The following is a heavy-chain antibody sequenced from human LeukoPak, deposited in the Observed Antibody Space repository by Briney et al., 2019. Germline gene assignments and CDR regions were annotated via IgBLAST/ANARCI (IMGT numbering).Heavy chain of an antibody. Sequence: ASVKVSCKASGYTFTSYYMHWVRQAPGQGLEWMGIINPSGGSTSYAQKFQGRVTMTRDTSTSTVYMELSSLRPEDTAVYYCAREGGYYDSSGNSLDYWGQGTLVTVSS. CDR2: INPSGGST. CDR1: GYTFTSYY. D-gene: IGHD3-22*01. J-gene: IGHJ4*02. V-gene: IGHV1-46*01. CDR3: AREGGYYDSSGNSLDY.